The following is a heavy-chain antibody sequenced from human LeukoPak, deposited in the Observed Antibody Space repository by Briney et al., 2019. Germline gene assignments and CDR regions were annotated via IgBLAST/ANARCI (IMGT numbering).Heavy chain of an antibody. CDR1: GFTFSSYA. J-gene: IGHJ4*02. V-gene: IGHV3-33*08. CDR3: ARGGCSYGYSPTYYFDY. CDR2: IWYDGSNK. Sequence: PGGYLRLSCAASGFTFSSYAMSRVRQAPGKGLEWVAVIWYDGSNKYYADSVKGRFTISRDNSKNTLYLQMNSLRAEDTAVYYCARGGCSYGYSPTYYFDYWGQGTLVTVSS. D-gene: IGHD5-18*01.